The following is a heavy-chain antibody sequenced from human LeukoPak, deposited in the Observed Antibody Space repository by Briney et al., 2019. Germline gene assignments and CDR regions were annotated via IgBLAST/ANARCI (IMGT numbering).Heavy chain of an antibody. CDR3: TLGSLYSSSWYGDY. V-gene: IGHV3-23*01. CDR2: ISGDGGST. CDR1: GFTFSSYA. D-gene: IGHD6-13*01. J-gene: IGHJ4*02. Sequence: PGGSLRLSCAASGFTFSSYAMSWVRQAPGKGLEWVSAISGDGGSTYYAVSVKGWFTISRDNSKNTLYLQMNGLRAEDTAVYYCTLGSLYSSSWYGDYWGQGTLVTVSS.